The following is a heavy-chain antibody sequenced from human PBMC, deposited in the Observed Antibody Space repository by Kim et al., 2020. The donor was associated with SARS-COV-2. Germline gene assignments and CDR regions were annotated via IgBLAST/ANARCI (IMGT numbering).Heavy chain of an antibody. CDR2: ISSTSTVI. J-gene: IGHJ3*02. CDR1: GFAFNTYS. Sequence: GGSLRLSCAASGFAFNTYSINWVRQAQGKGLEWVSYISSTSTVIWYAGSVKGRFTVSRDNAKNSLYLQMNSLRDDDTALYYCTREGGSGPTGDAFDIWGQGTMVTVSS. CDR3: TREGGSGPTGDAFDI. V-gene: IGHV3-48*02. D-gene: IGHD6-19*01.